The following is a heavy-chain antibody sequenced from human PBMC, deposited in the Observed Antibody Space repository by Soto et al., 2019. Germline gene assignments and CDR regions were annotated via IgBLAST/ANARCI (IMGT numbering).Heavy chain of an antibody. CDR2: ISGGGSST. D-gene: IGHD1-26*01. V-gene: IGHV3-23*01. CDR1: GFTFSSYA. J-gene: IGHJ4*02. Sequence: GGSLRLSCAASGFTFSSYAMSWVRQAPGKGLEWVSSISGGGSSTYHTDSVKGRFTISRDNSKNTLYLQMNSLRAEDTAVYYCAKTGGNYYGFDYWGQGTLVTVSS. CDR3: AKTGGNYYGFDY.